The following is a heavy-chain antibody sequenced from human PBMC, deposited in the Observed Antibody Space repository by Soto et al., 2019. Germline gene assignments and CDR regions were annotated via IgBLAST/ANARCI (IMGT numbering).Heavy chain of an antibody. CDR1: GDSVSSNSPA. CDR2: TYYRSKWYN. Sequence: SQTLSLTCAIYGDSVSSNSPAWNWIRQSPSRGLEWLGRTYYRSKWYNDYAVSVKSRITINPDTSKNQFSLQLNSATPEDTAVYYCARAIHVLNDAFDILGQGTMVT. J-gene: IGHJ3*02. V-gene: IGHV6-1*01. CDR3: ARAIHVLNDAFDI. D-gene: IGHD6-6*01.